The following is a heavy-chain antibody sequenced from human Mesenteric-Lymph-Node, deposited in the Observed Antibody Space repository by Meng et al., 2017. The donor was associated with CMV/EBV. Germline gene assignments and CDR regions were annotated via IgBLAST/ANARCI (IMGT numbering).Heavy chain of an antibody. D-gene: IGHD3-3*01. CDR3: AREGYDFWSGYYEDY. CDR1: GFTFSSYW. V-gene: IGHV3-7*01. Sequence: GESLKISCAASGFTFSSYWMSWVRQAPGKGLEWVANIKQDGSEKYYVDSVKGRFTISRDNAKNSLYLQMNSLRAEDTAVYYCAREGYDFWSGYYEDYWGQGTLVTVSS. CDR2: IKQDGSEK. J-gene: IGHJ4*02.